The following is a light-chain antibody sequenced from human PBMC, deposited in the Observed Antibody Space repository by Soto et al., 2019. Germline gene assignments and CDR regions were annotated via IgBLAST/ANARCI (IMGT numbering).Light chain of an antibody. Sequence: SVLTQPPSASGTPGQRVTISCSGSSSNIGSNYVYWYQQLPGTATKLLIYRNNQRPSGVPDRVSGSKSGTSASLAISGLRSEDEADYYCAAWDDSLSGHVVFGGGTKLTVL. CDR1: SSNIGSNY. CDR2: RNN. CDR3: AAWDDSLSGHVV. J-gene: IGLJ2*01. V-gene: IGLV1-47*01.